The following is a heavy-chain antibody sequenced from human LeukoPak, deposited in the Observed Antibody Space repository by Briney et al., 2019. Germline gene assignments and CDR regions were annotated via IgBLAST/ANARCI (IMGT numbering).Heavy chain of an antibody. J-gene: IGHJ4*02. D-gene: IGHD3-3*01. CDR1: GFTFSSYA. Sequence: GGSLRPSCAASGFTFSSYAMSWVRQAPGKGLEWVSAISGSGGSTYYADSVKGRFTISRDNSKNTLYLQMNSLRAEDTAVYYCATYDFWSGYSVDYWGQGTLVTVSS. CDR2: ISGSGGST. CDR3: ATYDFWSGYSVDY. V-gene: IGHV3-23*01.